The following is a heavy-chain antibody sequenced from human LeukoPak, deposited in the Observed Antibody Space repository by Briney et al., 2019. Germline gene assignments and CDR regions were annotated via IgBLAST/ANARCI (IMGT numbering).Heavy chain of an antibody. V-gene: IGHV3-30*04. Sequence: GGSLRLPCAACGFTFSSYAMHRVREAPGKGVEWVGDISYDRSKKYYIDSVKSRVTISRDNSKNTLYLHMKSLRAENTALYYCARDRGLRYFDWCPDYWGQGALVTVSS. CDR1: GFTFSSYA. CDR3: ARDRGLRYFDWCPDY. D-gene: IGHD3-9*01. J-gene: IGHJ4*02. CDR2: ISYDRSKK.